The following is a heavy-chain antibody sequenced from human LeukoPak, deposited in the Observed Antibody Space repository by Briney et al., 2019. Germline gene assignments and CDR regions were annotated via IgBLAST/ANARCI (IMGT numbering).Heavy chain of an antibody. Sequence: GGSLRLSCAASGFTFSKYAMSWVRQAPGKGLEWVSAITGSGGNTYYADSVKGRFTISRDNSKNTLYLQMNSLRDEDTAVYYCAKWGDFDVLTGYYVPDSWGQGTLVTVSS. CDR2: ITGSGGNT. CDR3: AKWGDFDVLTGYYVPDS. CDR1: GFTFSKYA. D-gene: IGHD3-9*01. J-gene: IGHJ5*01. V-gene: IGHV3-23*01.